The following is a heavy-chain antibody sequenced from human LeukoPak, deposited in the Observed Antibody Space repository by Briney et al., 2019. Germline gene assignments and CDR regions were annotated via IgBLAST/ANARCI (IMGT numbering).Heavy chain of an antibody. J-gene: IGHJ4*02. Sequence: GESLKIFCKGSGYSFTSYWIGWVRRMPGRELEWMGIIYPGDSDTRYSPSFQGQVTISADKSISTAYLQWSSLKASDTAMYYCARHTNWGLDIDYWGQGTLVTVSS. CDR3: ARHTNWGLDIDY. CDR2: IYPGDSDT. D-gene: IGHD7-27*01. V-gene: IGHV5-51*01. CDR1: GYSFTSYW.